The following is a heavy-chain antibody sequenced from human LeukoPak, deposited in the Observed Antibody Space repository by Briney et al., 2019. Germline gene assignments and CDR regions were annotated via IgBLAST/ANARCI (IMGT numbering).Heavy chain of an antibody. CDR2: IYTSGLT. V-gene: IGHV4-61*02. J-gene: IGHJ3*02. Sequence: SETLSLTCTVSGGSISSGSYYWSWIRQPAGKGLEWIGRIYTSGLTNYNPSLKSRVTILVDTSKNQSSLKLNSVTAADTAVYYCARDSRLGPYYYGSGSVLGAFDIWGQGTMVTVSS. D-gene: IGHD3-10*01. CDR3: ARDSRLGPYYYGSGSVLGAFDI. CDR1: GGSISSGSYY.